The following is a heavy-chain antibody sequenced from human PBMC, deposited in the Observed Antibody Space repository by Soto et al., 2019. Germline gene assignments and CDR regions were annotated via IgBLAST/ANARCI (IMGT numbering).Heavy chain of an antibody. CDR3: ARGLRYSYGLQIYYYYGMDV. V-gene: IGHV3-64*02. D-gene: IGHD5-18*01. CDR2: ISSNGGST. CDR1: GFTFSSYA. J-gene: IGHJ6*02. Sequence: TGGSLRLSCAASGFTFSSYAMHWVRQAPGKGLEYVSAISSNGGSTYYADSVKGRFTISRDNSKNTLYLQMGSLRAEDMAVYYWARGLRYSYGLQIYYYYGMDVWGQGTTVTVSS.